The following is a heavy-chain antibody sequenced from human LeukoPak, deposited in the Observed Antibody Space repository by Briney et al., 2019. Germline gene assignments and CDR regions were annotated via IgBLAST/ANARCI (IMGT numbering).Heavy chain of an antibody. CDR1: GYSFSSYW. V-gene: IGHV5-51*01. Sequence: GESLKISCKGSGYSFSSYWIGWVRQMPGKGLEWMGIIYPGDSDTTYSPSFQGQVTISADKSISTAYLQWSSLKASDTAMYYCAKPLRGRDDAFDIWGQGTMVTVSS. CDR3: AKPLRGRDDAFDI. J-gene: IGHJ3*02. D-gene: IGHD3-10*01. CDR2: IYPGDSDT.